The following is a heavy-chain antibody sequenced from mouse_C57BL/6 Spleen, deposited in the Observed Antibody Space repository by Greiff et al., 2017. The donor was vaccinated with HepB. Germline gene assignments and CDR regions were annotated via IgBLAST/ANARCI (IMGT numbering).Heavy chain of an antibody. J-gene: IGHJ3*01. CDR3: ARIDSTMPSRGFAY. V-gene: IGHV8-8*01. D-gene: IGHD2-1*01. CDR2: IWWDDDK. CDR1: GFSLSTFGMG. Sequence: QVTLKESGPGILQPSQTLSLTCSFSGFSLSTFGMGVGWIRQPSGKGLEWLAHIWWDDDKYYNPALKSRLRISKDTSKNQVFLKIANVDTADTATYYCARIDSTMPSRGFAYWGQGTLVTVSA.